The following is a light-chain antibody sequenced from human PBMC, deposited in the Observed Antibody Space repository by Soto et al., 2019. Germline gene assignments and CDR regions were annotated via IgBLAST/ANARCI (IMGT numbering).Light chain of an antibody. V-gene: IGLV2-14*01. CDR3: SSYTSSSTL. CDR1: SSDVGAYIY. CDR2: EVS. Sequence: QSVLTQPASVSGSPGQSITISCTGTSSDVGAYIYVSWYQHPPDKAPKLMIYEVSDRPSGISSRFSGSKSGNTASLTISGLQTEDEADYYCSSYTSSSTLFGTGTKVTVL. J-gene: IGLJ1*01.